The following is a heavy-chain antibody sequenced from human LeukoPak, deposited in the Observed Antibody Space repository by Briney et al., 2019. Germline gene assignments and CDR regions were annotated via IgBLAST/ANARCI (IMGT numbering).Heavy chain of an antibody. Sequence: PGGSLRLSCAASGFTFSIYAMSWVRQAPGKGLQWVSSITSRGESAWYVDSVKGRFTITRDNSENTLYLQMNSLRAEDTAVYYCAKGRIAAADPGDDYFDYWGQGTLVTVSS. CDR1: GFTFSIYA. J-gene: IGHJ4*02. CDR2: ITSRGESA. V-gene: IGHV3-23*01. D-gene: IGHD6-13*01. CDR3: AKGRIAAADPGDDYFDY.